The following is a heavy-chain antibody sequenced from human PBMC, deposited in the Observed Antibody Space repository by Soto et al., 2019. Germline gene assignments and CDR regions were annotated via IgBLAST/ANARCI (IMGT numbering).Heavy chain of an antibody. CDR2: IYPGDSDT. J-gene: IGHJ6*02. D-gene: IGHD6-19*01. CDR3: ARRLSSGWYGLDYYGMYV. Sequence: PGESLKISCKGSGYSFTSYWIGWVRQIPGKGLEWMGIIYPGDSDTRYSPSFQGQVTISADKSISTAYLQWSSLKASDTAMYYCARRLSSGWYGLDYYGMYVRGQGTTVTV. V-gene: IGHV5-51*01. CDR1: GYSFTSYW.